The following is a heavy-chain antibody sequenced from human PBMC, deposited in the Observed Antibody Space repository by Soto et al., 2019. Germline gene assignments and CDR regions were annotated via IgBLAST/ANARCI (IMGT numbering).Heavy chain of an antibody. Sequence: QVQLQESGPGLVKPSQTLSLTCTVSGGSISSGGYYWSWIRQHPGKGLEWIGYIYYSGSTYFNPSLKSRVTISVDTSKNQFSLKLSSVTAADTAVYYCARGAYYCSGGSCYSVYWFDPWGQGTLVTVSS. J-gene: IGHJ5*02. CDR2: IYYSGST. D-gene: IGHD2-15*01. V-gene: IGHV4-31*03. CDR1: GGSISSGGYY. CDR3: ARGAYYCSGGSCYSVYWFDP.